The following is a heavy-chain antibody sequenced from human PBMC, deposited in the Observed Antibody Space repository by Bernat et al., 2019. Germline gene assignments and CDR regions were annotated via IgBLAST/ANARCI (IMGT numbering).Heavy chain of an antibody. V-gene: IGHV3-33*06. CDR1: GFTFSSYG. D-gene: IGHD6-19*01. Sequence: QVQLVESGGGVVQPGRSLRLSCVASGFTFSSYGMHWVRQAPGKGLEWVAVIWYDGSNKYYADSVKGRFTISRDNSKNTLYLQMNSLRAEDTAVYYCAKSAVAGPIKYNWFDPWGQGTLVTVSS. J-gene: IGHJ5*02. CDR3: AKSAVAGPIKYNWFDP. CDR2: IWYDGSNK.